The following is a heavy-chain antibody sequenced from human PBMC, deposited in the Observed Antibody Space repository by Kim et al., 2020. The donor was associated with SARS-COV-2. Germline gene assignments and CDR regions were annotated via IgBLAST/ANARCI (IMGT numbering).Heavy chain of an antibody. D-gene: IGHD6-13*01. CDR3: ARGRGVIAAPRRYYFDY. Sequence: KSRVTISVDTSKNQFSLKLSAVTAADTAVYYWARGRGVIAAPRRYYFDYWGQGTLVTVSS. J-gene: IGHJ4*02. V-gene: IGHV4-31*02.